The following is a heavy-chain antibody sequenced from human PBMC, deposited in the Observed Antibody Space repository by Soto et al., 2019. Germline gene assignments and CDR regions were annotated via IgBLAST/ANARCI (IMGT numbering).Heavy chain of an antibody. Sequence: GGSLRLSCAASGFTFSSYGMSWVRQAPGEGLEWVSAISGSGGGTNYADSVKGRFTISRDNSKNTLYLQMNSLRVEDTAVYYCARDPNGDYLGAFDFWGQGTVVTVSS. D-gene: IGHD4-17*01. V-gene: IGHV3-23*01. CDR2: ISGSGGGT. CDR3: ARDPNGDYLGAFDF. J-gene: IGHJ3*01. CDR1: GFTFSSYG.